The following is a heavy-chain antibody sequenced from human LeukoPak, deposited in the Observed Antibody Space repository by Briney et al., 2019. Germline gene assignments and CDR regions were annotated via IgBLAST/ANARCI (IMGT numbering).Heavy chain of an antibody. CDR2: ISSSSSYI. D-gene: IGHD2-15*01. CDR3: ARDLVAGGFDY. V-gene: IGHV3-21*01. CDR1: GFAFSSYS. J-gene: IGHJ4*02. Sequence: GGSLRLSCAASGFAFSSYSMNWVRQAPGKGLEWVSSISSSSSYIYYADSVKGRFTISRDNAKNSLYLQMNSLRAEDTAVYYCARDLVAGGFDYWGQGTLVTVSS.